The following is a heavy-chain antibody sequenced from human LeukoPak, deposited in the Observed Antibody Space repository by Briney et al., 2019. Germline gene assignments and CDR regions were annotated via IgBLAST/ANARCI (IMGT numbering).Heavy chain of an antibody. V-gene: IGHV3-23*01. CDR2: ISGSGGST. CDR1: GFTWSSYA. J-gene: IGHJ4*02. Sequence: GGSRTLSCAASGFTWSSYAMSWVRQAPGKGLEWGSAISGSGGSTYYADSVKGRFTISRDNSKTPLSLQMNSLRAEDTAVYYCAKGDSSSWYYFDYWGQGTLVTVSS. CDR3: AKGDSSSWYYFDY. D-gene: IGHD6-13*01.